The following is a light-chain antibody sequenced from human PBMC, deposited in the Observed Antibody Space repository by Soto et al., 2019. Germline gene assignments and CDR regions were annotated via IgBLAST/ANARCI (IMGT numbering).Light chain of an antibody. V-gene: IGKV3-20*01. CDR2: GAS. Sequence: VLTQSPGTLSLSPGERATLSCRASQSVGSTYLAWYQQKPGQAPRLLIYGASSRAAGIPDKFSGSGSGTDFTLTISTLEPEDFAVYYCQQYGSSPWTFGQGTKVEIK. CDR1: QSVGSTY. CDR3: QQYGSSPWT. J-gene: IGKJ1*01.